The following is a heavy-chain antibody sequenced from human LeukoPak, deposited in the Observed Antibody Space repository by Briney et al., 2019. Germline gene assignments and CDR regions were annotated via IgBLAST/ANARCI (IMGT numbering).Heavy chain of an antibody. CDR1: GYTFTSYD. CDR2: MNPNSGNT. Sequence: GASVKVSCKASGYTFTSYDINWVRQATGQGLEWMGWMNPNSGNTGYAQKFQGRVTITRNTSISTAYMELSSLRSEDTAVYYCARPARGSMAAAGTTPPDVWGKGTTVTVSS. J-gene: IGHJ6*04. V-gene: IGHV1-8*03. D-gene: IGHD6-13*01. CDR3: ARPARGSMAAAGTTPPDV.